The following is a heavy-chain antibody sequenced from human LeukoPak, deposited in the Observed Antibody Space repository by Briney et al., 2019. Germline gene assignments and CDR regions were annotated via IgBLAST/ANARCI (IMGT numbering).Heavy chain of an antibody. CDR3: ARIMITFGGVNTVDY. V-gene: IGHV4-4*02. Sequence: PSETLSLTFDDSGGSISSSNWWSWVRQPPGKGLEWLGDFYLSGTTNYNPSLKSRVTISVDKSKDQFSLKLSSVTAADTAVYYCARIMITFGGVNTVDYWGQGTLVTVSS. CDR2: FYLSGTT. D-gene: IGHD3-16*01. J-gene: IGHJ4*02. CDR1: GGSISSSNW.